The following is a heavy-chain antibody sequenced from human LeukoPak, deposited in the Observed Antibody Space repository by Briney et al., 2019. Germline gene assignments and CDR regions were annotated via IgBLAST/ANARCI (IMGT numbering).Heavy chain of an antibody. CDR2: ISSGGNT. D-gene: IGHD2-15*01. CDR1: GFTVSTNS. Sequence: GGSLRLSCKVSGFTVSTNSWSWVRQAPGKGLEWVSFISSGGNTDHSDSVKGRFTISRDNSKNTLYLQMNSLRAEDTAIYYCARRAGEYSHPYDYWGQGTLVPVSS. CDR3: ARRAGEYSHPYDY. J-gene: IGHJ4*02. V-gene: IGHV3-53*01.